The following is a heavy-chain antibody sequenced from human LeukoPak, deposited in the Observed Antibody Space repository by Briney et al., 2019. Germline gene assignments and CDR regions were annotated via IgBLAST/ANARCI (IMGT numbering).Heavy chain of an antibody. J-gene: IGHJ4*02. Sequence: QPGGSLRLSCTASGFIFSSFWMAWVRQAPGKGLEWVANIKPDGSLQFYGDSVKGRFTISRDNAKNSPYLQMNNLRAEDTALYYCATSYDSSGCDWGQGTLVTVSS. CDR2: IKPDGSLQ. CDR3: ATSYDSSGCD. V-gene: IGHV3-7*01. CDR1: GFIFSSFW. D-gene: IGHD3-22*01.